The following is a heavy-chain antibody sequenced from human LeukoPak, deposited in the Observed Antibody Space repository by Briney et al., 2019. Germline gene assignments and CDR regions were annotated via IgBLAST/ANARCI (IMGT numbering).Heavy chain of an antibody. CDR2: ISDIGTTQ. CDR3: ARDRSRVTAYDDALDI. CDR1: GFTFSSYE. J-gene: IGHJ3*02. D-gene: IGHD2-21*02. V-gene: IGHV3-48*03. Sequence: GGSLRLSCAASGFTFSSYELNWVRQAPGKGLEWVSYISDIGTTQHYADSVKGRFTISRDNAKNSLYLQMNSLTAEDTAVYYCARDRSRVTAYDDALDIWGQGTMVIVSS.